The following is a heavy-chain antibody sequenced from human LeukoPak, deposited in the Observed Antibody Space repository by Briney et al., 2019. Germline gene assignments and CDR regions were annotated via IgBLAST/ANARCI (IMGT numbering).Heavy chain of an antibody. D-gene: IGHD3-22*01. Sequence: GGSLRLSCAASGFTFSSYAMSWVSQAPGKGLEWVSAISGSGGSTYYADSVKGRFTISRDNSKNTLYLQMNSLRAEDTAVYYCAKRGYEGGTMIVVVSFFFDYWGQGTLVTVSS. V-gene: IGHV3-23*01. CDR3: AKRGYEGGTMIVVVSFFFDY. CDR2: ISGSGGST. CDR1: GFTFSSYA. J-gene: IGHJ4*02.